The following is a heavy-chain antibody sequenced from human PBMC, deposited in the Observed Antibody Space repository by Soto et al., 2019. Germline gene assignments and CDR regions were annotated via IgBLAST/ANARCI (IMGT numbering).Heavy chain of an antibody. D-gene: IGHD5-12*01. Sequence: SETLSLTCAVYGGSFSGYYWSWIRQPPGKGLEWIGEINHSGSTNYNPSLKSRVTISVDTSKNQFSLKLSSVTAADTAVYYCARVMATITDLFDYWGQGTLVTVSS. V-gene: IGHV4-34*01. J-gene: IGHJ4*02. CDR2: INHSGST. CDR3: ARVMATITDLFDY. CDR1: GGSFSGYY.